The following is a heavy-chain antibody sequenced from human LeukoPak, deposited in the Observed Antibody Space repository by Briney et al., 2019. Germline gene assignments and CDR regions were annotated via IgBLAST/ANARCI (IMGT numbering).Heavy chain of an antibody. CDR1: GGSISSGSYY. Sequence: SQTLSLTCTVSGGSISSGSYYWSWLRQPAGKGLEWIGRIYNSGRTNYNPSLKSRVTISIDTSNNQFSLNLRSVTAADTAVLYWGRGGVLVGMGFGYWGQGTLVTVSS. CDR3: GRGGVLVGMGFGY. CDR2: IYNSGRT. J-gene: IGHJ4*02. V-gene: IGHV4-61*02. D-gene: IGHD3-9*01.